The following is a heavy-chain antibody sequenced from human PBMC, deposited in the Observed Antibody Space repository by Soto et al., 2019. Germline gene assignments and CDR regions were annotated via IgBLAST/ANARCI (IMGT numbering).Heavy chain of an antibody. D-gene: IGHD3-22*01. Sequence: QVQLVQSGAEVKKPGASVKVSCKASGYTFTSYYMHWVRQAPGQGLERMGIINPSCVSTSYAQKFQGIVTMTRDTATSTVYMELGSLRSEDTAVYYCARESGLLGNYDSSGYYCWFDPWGQGTLVTASS. V-gene: IGHV1-46*01. CDR1: GYTFTSYY. J-gene: IGHJ5*02. CDR3: ARESGLLGNYDSSGYYCWFDP. CDR2: INPSCVST.